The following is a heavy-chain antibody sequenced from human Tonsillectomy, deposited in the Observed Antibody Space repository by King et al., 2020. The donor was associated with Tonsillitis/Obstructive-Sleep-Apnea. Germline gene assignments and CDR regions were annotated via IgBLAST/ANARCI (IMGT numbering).Heavy chain of an antibody. J-gene: IGHJ6*03. CDR3: AGGSTVTTNYYYYYYMDV. CDR2: INHSGST. V-gene: IGHV4-34*01. D-gene: IGHD4-11*01. CDR1: GGSFSGYY. Sequence: VQLQQWGAGLLKPSETLSLTCAVYGGSFSGYYWSWLRQPPGKGLEWIGEINHSGSTNYNPSLKSRVTISVDTSKNQFSLKLSSVTAADTAVYYCAGGSTVTTNYYYYYYMDVWGKGTTVTVSS.